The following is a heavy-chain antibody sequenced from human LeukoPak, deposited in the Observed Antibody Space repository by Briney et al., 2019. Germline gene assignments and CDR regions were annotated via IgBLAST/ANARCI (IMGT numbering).Heavy chain of an antibody. CDR3: ARDSWWDGSKTFSDWFGP. Sequence: PSETLSLTCTVSGGSIGGYYWSWVRQPPEKGLEWVGKIVYTGRTNYNPSLKSRVTISIDTSKNQCSLRLNSVTAADTAVYYCARDSWWDGSKTFSDWFGPWGQGTLVTVSS. D-gene: IGHD3-10*01. CDR2: IVYTGRT. CDR1: GGSIGGYY. V-gene: IGHV4-59*01. J-gene: IGHJ5*02.